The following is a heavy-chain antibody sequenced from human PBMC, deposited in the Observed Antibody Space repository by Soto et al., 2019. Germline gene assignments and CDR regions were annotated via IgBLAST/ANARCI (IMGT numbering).Heavy chain of an antibody. Sequence: QVQLQESGPGLVKPSQTLSLTCTVSGGSISSGGYYWSWIRQHPGKGLEWIGYIYYSGSTYYNPSLKSRVTISVDTSKNQFSLKLSSVTAADTAVYYCARAHCSGGSCFLDRSWYDPWGQGTLVTVSS. D-gene: IGHD2-15*01. J-gene: IGHJ5*02. CDR2: IYYSGST. CDR3: ARAHCSGGSCFLDRSWYDP. V-gene: IGHV4-31*03. CDR1: GGSISSGGYY.